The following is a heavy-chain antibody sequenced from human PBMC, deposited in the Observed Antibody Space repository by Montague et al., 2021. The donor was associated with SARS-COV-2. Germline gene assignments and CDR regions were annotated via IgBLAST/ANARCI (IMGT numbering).Heavy chain of an antibody. J-gene: IGHJ5*02. CDR1: GGSISSSSYY. CDR2: IYYSGST. CDR3: ARQGRISMVRLNWFDP. Sequence: SETLSLTCTVSGGSISSSSYYWGWIRQPPGKGLEWIGSIYYSGSTYYNPSLKSRVTISVDTSKNRFSLKLSSVTAADTAVYYCARQGRISMVRLNWFDPWGQGTLVTVSS. D-gene: IGHD3-10*01. V-gene: IGHV4-39*01.